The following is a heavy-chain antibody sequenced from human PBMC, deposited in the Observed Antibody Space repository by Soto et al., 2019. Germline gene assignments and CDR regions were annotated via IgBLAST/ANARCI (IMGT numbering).Heavy chain of an antibody. D-gene: IGHD5-12*01. V-gene: IGHV2-5*02. CDR2: IYWDDDK. J-gene: IGHJ4*02. CDR1: GFSVSTRGVG. Sequence: SGPTLVNPTQTLRLTFTFSGFSVSTRGVGVGWIRQPPGKALEWLALIYWDDDKRYRPSLKSRLSLTKDTSKNQVVLTMTNMDPVDTGTYYCAHKGDGYRGFKYWGQGTLVTVPQ. CDR3: AHKGDGYRGFKY.